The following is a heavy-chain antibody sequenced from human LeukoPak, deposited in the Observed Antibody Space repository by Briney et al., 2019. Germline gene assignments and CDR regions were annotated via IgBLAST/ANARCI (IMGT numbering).Heavy chain of an antibody. CDR3: ARLRYYAMDV. CDR1: GFTFSSYT. Sequence: GGSLRLSCTASGFTFSSYTMNWVRQAPGKGLEWVSAIHNGGGTTSYADSVKGRFTISRDNAKNSLYLQMNSLRAEDTAVYYCARLRYYAMDVWGQGTTVTASS. CDR2: IHNGGGTT. V-gene: IGHV3-48*01. J-gene: IGHJ6*02.